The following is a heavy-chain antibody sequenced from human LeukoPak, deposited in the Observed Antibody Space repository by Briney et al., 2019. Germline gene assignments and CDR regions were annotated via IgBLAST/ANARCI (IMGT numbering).Heavy chain of an antibody. CDR2: ISGSGGST. V-gene: IGHV3-23*01. J-gene: IGHJ4*02. D-gene: IGHD3-10*01. CDR1: GFTFSSYA. Sequence: GGSLRLSCAASGFTFSSYAMSWVRQAPGKGLEWVSAISGSGGSTYYADSVKGRFTISRDNSKNTLYLQMNSLRAEDTAVYYCAKRRDYYGSGSLNYWGQGTLVTVSS. CDR3: AKRRDYYGSGSLNY.